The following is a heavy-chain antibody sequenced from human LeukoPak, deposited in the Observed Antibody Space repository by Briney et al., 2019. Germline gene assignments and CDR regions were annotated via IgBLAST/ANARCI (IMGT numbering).Heavy chain of an antibody. CDR3: ATVLTMVRGRQYYYYMDV. CDR1: GYTFTGYY. J-gene: IGHJ6*03. CDR2: INPNSGGT. D-gene: IGHD3-10*01. Sequence: ASVKVSCKTSGYTFTGYYMHWVRQAPGQGLEWMGWINPNSGGTNYAQKFQGRVTMTEDTSTDTAYMELSSLRSEDTAVYYCATVLTMVRGRQYYYYMDVWGQGTLVTVSS. V-gene: IGHV1-2*02.